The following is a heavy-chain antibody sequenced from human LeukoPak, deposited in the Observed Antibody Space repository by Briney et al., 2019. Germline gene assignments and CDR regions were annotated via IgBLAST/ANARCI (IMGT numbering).Heavy chain of an antibody. V-gene: IGHV3-30-3*01. CDR2: ISYDGSNK. CDR1: GFTFSSYA. Sequence: GGSLRLSCAASGFTFSSYAMHWVRQAPGKGLEWVAVISYDGSNKYYADSVKGRFTISRDNSKNTLYLQMNSLRAEDTAVYYCARDRAYGSGTHGSNGMDVWGQGTTVTVSS. J-gene: IGHJ6*02. CDR3: ARDRAYGSGTHGSNGMDV. D-gene: IGHD3-10*01.